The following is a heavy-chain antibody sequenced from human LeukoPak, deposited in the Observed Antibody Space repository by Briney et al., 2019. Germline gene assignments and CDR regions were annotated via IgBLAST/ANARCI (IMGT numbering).Heavy chain of an antibody. D-gene: IGHD2-8*01. CDR3: ARDPPAVSINTYA. Sequence: GGSLRLSCAASGFTVGNNYMNWVRQARGKGLEWVSLIFSHGETSYADSVKGRFTISRDNSKNTLYLQMNGLRVEDTAVYYCARDPPAVSINTYAWGQGTLVTVSS. CDR1: GFTVGNNY. V-gene: IGHV3-66*01. CDR2: IFSHGET. J-gene: IGHJ4*02.